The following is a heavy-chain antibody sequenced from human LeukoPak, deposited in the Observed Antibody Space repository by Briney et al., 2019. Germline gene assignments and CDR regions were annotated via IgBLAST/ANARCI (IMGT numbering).Heavy chain of an antibody. CDR1: GFTFPNSA. J-gene: IGHJ5*02. Sequence: SVKVSCKASGFTFPNSAMQWVRQARGQRLEWIGWIVLGAGNTVYSHKFHDRVTITRDVSTNTAYMELDSLGSEDTAVYYCAAQRGASLHDFWSTRLFDPWGQGTLVTVSS. CDR2: IVLGAGNT. V-gene: IGHV1-58*02. CDR3: AAQRGASLHDFWSTRLFDP. D-gene: IGHD3-3*01.